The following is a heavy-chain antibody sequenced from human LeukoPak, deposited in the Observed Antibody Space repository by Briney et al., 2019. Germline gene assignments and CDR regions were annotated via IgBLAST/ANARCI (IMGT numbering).Heavy chain of an antibody. CDR2: ISGSGGRT. D-gene: IGHD5-12*01. CDR3: ASGGSDLDIVATINPDY. J-gene: IGHJ4*02. V-gene: IGHV3-23*01. Sequence: PGGSLRLSCAASGFTFSSYAMSWVRQAPGKGLEWVSAISGSGGRTYYADSVKGRFTISRDNAKNSLYLQMNSLRAEDTAVYYCASGGSDLDIVATINPDYWGQGTLVTVSS. CDR1: GFTFSSYA.